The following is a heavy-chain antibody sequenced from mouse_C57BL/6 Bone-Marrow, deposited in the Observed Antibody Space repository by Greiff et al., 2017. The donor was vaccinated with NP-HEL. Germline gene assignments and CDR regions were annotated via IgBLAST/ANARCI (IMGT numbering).Heavy chain of an antibody. V-gene: IGHV1-69*01. D-gene: IGHD2-2*01. CDR3: AREGLREMDY. CDR1: GYTFTSYW. J-gene: IGHJ4*01. Sequence: QVQLQQPGAELVMPGASVKLSCKASGYTFTSYWMHWVKQRPGQGLEWIGEIDPSDSYTNYNQKFKGKSTLTVDKSSSTAYMQLSSLTSEDSAVYYCAREGLREMDYWCQGTSVTVSS. CDR2: IDPSDSYT.